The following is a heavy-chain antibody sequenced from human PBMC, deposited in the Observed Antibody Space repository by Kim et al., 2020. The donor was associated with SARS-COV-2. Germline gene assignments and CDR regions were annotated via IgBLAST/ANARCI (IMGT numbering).Heavy chain of an antibody. Sequence: GGSLRLSCEASGFSFSSYFMNWVRQAPGKGLEWLSFISLSGSTVDYADSVKGRFTISRDNARNSLFLQMNSLRAEDTAVYYCVRDPTTVTLGYFDLWGRG. D-gene: IGHD4-17*01. CDR2: ISLSGSTV. V-gene: IGHV3-48*04. CDR1: GFSFSSYF. CDR3: VRDPTTVTLGYFDL. J-gene: IGHJ2*01.